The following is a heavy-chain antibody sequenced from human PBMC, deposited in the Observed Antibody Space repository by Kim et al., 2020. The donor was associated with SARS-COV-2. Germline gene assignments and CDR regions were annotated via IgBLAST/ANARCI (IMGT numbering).Heavy chain of an antibody. V-gene: IGHV3-30*18. Sequence: GGSLRLSCAASGFTFSSYGMHWVRQAPGKGLEWVAVISYDGSNKYYADSVKGRFTISRDNSKNTLYLQMNSLRAEDTAVYYCAKFQAAGENLFDYWGQGTLVTVSS. J-gene: IGHJ4*02. CDR3: AKFQAAGENLFDY. CDR1: GFTFSSYG. CDR2: ISYDGSNK. D-gene: IGHD6-13*01.